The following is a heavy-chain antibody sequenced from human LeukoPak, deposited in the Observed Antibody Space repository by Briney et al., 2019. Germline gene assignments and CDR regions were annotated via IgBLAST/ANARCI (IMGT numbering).Heavy chain of an antibody. V-gene: IGHV4-39*07. Sequence: SETLSLTCTVSGGSISSSSYYWGWIRQPPGKGLEWIGSIYYSGSTYYNPSLKSRVTISVDTSKNQFSLKLSSVTAADTAVYYCARGLGDVVLPAAIPYYYYYGMDVWGQGTTVTVSS. CDR2: IYYSGST. D-gene: IGHD2-2*01. J-gene: IGHJ6*02. CDR3: ARGLGDVVLPAAIPYYYYYGMDV. CDR1: GGSISSSSYY.